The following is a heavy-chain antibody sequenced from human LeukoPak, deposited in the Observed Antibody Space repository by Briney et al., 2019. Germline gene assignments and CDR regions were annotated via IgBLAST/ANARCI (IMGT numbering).Heavy chain of an antibody. CDR1: GGTFSSYA. CDR3: AEGVTGITMVGGVIGGWFDP. J-gene: IGHJ5*02. Sequence: SVKLSCKASGGTFSSYAISWVRQALGQGLEWMGGISPSCGTANYAQMVQGRVTITGDESKNTAYLVLRSLSSEATAVSSCAEGVTGITMVGGVIGGWFDPWGQGTLVTVSS. V-gene: IGHV1-69*13. D-gene: IGHD3-10*01. CDR2: ISPSCGTA.